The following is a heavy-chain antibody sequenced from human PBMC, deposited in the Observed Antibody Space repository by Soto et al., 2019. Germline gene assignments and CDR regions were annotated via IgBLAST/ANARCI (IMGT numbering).Heavy chain of an antibody. Sequence: QVQLVQSGAEVKKPGASVKVSCKASGYTFTGYYMHWVRQAPGQGLEWMGWINPNSGGTNYAQKFQGRVTMTTDTSTSTAYMELRSLRSDDTAVYYCARDSDHDYGDPDYWGQGTLVTVSS. CDR2: INPNSGGT. J-gene: IGHJ4*02. CDR1: GYTFTGYY. CDR3: ARDSDHDYGDPDY. V-gene: IGHV1-2*02. D-gene: IGHD4-17*01.